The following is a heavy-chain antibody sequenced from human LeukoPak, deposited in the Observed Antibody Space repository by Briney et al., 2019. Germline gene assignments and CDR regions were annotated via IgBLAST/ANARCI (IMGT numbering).Heavy chain of an antibody. D-gene: IGHD1-26*01. Sequence: PGGSLRLSCAASGFTFSSYATFSHYAMSWVRQAPGKGLEWVSFISDSGRSTYYADSVRGRFTISRDNSKNTLYLQMNSLRAEDTAVYYCAKTIIVAATGGFDYWGQGTLVTASS. V-gene: IGHV3-23*01. J-gene: IGHJ4*02. CDR3: AKTIIVAATGGFDY. CDR1: GFTFSSYA. CDR2: ISDSGRST.